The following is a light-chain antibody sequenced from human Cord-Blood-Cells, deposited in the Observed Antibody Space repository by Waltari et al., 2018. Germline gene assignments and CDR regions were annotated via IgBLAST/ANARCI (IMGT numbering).Light chain of an antibody. Sequence: SYEPTPPPSVSVSAGQTASITCPGGKFVVKYACWYQQKPGQSPVLVIYQDSKRPSGIPERFSGSNSGNTATLTISGTQAMDEADYYCQAWDSSTVVFGGGTKLTVL. CDR2: QDS. CDR3: QAWDSSTVV. CDR1: KFVVKY. V-gene: IGLV3-1*01. J-gene: IGLJ2*01.